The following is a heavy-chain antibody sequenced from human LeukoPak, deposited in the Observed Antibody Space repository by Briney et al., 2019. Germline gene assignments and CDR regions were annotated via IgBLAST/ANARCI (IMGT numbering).Heavy chain of an antibody. Sequence: SETLSLTCTVSGGSISSSSYYWGWIRQPPGKGLEWIGSIYYSGSAYYNPSLKSRVTISVDTSKNQFSLKLSTVTAADTAVYYCARSAADYYGSSGLEWGQGTLVTVSS. CDR1: GGSISSSSYY. D-gene: IGHD3-22*01. CDR2: IYYSGSA. CDR3: ARSAADYYGSSGLE. J-gene: IGHJ4*02. V-gene: IGHV4-39*01.